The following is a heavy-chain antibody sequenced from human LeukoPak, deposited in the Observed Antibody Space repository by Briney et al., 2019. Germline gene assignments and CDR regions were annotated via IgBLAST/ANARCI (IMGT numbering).Heavy chain of an antibody. CDR3: ARDQYYDSKGWFDP. Sequence: SETLSLTCTVSGGSSSSNYWSWIRQPPGKGLEWIGYIYYSGSTNYNHSLKSRVTISVDTSKNQFSLKLSSVTAADTAVYYCARDQYYDSKGWFDPWGQGTLVTVSS. J-gene: IGHJ5*02. D-gene: IGHD3-22*01. V-gene: IGHV4-59*01. CDR2: IYYSGST. CDR1: GGSSSSNY.